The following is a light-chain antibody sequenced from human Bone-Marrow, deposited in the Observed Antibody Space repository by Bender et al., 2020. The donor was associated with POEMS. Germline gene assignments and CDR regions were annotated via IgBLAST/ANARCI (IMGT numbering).Light chain of an antibody. J-gene: IGLJ2*01. V-gene: IGLV3-21*02. CDR3: QTWDTGTV. Sequence: SYVLTQPPSVSVAPGQTARIPCGGNNIGGKSVHWYQQKPGQAPVLVVHDDTDRPSGIPERFSGSNSGNTATLTISGTQALDVADYYCQTWDTGTVFGGGTKLTVL. CDR2: DDT. CDR1: NIGGKS.